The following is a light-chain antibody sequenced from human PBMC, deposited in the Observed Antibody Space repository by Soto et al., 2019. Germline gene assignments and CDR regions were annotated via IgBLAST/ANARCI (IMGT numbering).Light chain of an antibody. V-gene: IGKV4-1*01. CDR2: CAS. Sequence: DIVMTQSPDSLAVSLGERATINCKSSQSVLYSSNNKNYLAWYQQTPGQPPKLLIYCASTRESGVPDRFSGSGSGSDFTLTISSLQAVDVAVYYCQKYYSTPYTFGQGTKLEIK. J-gene: IGKJ2*01. CDR1: QSVLYSSNNKNY. CDR3: QKYYSTPYT.